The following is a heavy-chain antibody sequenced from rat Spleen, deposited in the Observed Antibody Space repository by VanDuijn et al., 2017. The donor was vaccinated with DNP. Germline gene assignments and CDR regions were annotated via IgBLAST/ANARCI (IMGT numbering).Heavy chain of an antibody. V-gene: IGHV5-25*01. D-gene: IGHD1-4*01. CDR2: ISTTGSRT. J-gene: IGHJ3*01. Sequence: EVQLVESGGGLVQPGRSLKLSCAASGFTFSDYYMAWVRQAPAKGLAWVATISTTGSRTYYPDSVKGRFTISRDNAKSSLYLQMNSLKSEDTATYYCARRDYPVPAYWGQGTLVTVSS. CDR1: GFTFSDYY. CDR3: ARRDYPVPAY.